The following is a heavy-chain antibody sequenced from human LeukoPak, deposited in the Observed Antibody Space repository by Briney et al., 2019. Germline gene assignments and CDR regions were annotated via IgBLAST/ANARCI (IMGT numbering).Heavy chain of an antibody. Sequence: GGSLRLSCAASGFTFSSYAMSWVRQAPGKGLEWVSVIYSGDSTYYADSVKGRFTISRDNSKNTVYLQMNSLRAEDTAVYYCVRDASSTQSSGSWFDPWGQGTLVTVSS. V-gene: IGHV3-53*01. J-gene: IGHJ5*02. CDR1: GFTFSSYA. CDR2: IYSGDST. D-gene: IGHD2-2*01. CDR3: VRDASSTQSSGSWFDP.